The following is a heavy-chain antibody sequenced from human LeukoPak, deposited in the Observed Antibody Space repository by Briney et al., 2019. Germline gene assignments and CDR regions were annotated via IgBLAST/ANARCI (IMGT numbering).Heavy chain of an antibody. D-gene: IGHD5-18*01. CDR1: GDSFFSNSS. V-gene: IGHV6-1*01. J-gene: IGHJ3*02. Sequence: SQTLSLTCAISGDSFFSNSSWNWIRQSPSRGLEWLGRTYYRSKWYNDYGVSAKSRININPDTSKNHFSLQLSSVTPEDTAVYYCVRGGQGDGHSADEGFDIWGQGTMVTVS. CDR2: TYYRSKWYN. CDR3: VRGGQGDGHSADEGFDI.